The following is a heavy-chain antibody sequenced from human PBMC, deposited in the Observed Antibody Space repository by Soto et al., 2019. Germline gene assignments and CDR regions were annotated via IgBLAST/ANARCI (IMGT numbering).Heavy chain of an antibody. CDR2: IYYTGAT. J-gene: IGHJ6*02. Sequence: QLQESGPGLVKPSQTVSLTCAVSGASMSSGGHSWSWIRQSPGRGLEWIGYIYYTGATYYNPSLKSRVTLSIDRSNNQFSLNSNSVTASDTAVYYCARAPPGPSPRWDVWGQGTTVTVSS. CDR3: ARAPPGPSPRWDV. CDR1: GASMSSGGHS. V-gene: IGHV4-30-2*06. D-gene: IGHD3-10*01.